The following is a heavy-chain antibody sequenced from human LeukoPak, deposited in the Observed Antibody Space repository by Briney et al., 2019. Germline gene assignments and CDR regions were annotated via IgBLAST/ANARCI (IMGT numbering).Heavy chain of an antibody. Sequence: GGSLRLSCAASGFTFSSYEMNWVRQAPGKGLKWVSAISGSGGSTYYADSVKGRITISRDNSKNTLYLQMNSLRVEDAAVYYCAKAPVTSCRGAFCYPFDSWGQGTLVTVSS. D-gene: IGHD2-15*01. CDR3: AKAPVTSCRGAFCYPFDS. V-gene: IGHV3-23*01. CDR1: GFTFSSYE. CDR2: ISGSGGST. J-gene: IGHJ4*02.